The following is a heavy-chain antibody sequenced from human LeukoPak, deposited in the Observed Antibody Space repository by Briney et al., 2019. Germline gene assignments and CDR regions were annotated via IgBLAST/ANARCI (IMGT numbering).Heavy chain of an antibody. CDR3: ARLHRGEEAFDI. Sequence: SETLSLTCAVYGGSFSGYYWSWIRQPPGKGLEWIGEINHSGSTNYNPSLESRVTISVDTSKNQFSLKLSSVTTADTAVYYCARLHRGEEAFDIWGQGTMVTVSS. J-gene: IGHJ3*02. CDR1: GGSFSGYY. CDR2: INHSGST. V-gene: IGHV4-34*01.